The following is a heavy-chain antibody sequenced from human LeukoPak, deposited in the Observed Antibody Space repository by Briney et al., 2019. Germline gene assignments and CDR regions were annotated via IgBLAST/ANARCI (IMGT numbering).Heavy chain of an antibody. D-gene: IGHD4-11*01. J-gene: IGHJ5*02. Sequence: PSETLSLTCTVSGGSISSYYWSWIRQPPGKGLEWIGYIYYSGSTNYNPSLKSRVTISVDTSKNQFSLKLSSVTAADTAVYYCARGHDYSNYDWFDPWGHGTLVTVSS. CDR3: ARGHDYSNYDWFDP. CDR2: IYYSGST. V-gene: IGHV4-59*01. CDR1: GGSISSYY.